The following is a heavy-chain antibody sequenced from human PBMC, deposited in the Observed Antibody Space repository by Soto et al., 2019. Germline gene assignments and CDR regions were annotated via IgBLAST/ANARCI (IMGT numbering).Heavy chain of an antibody. CDR3: EHKGGRGAVMDV. CDR1: GFSLSSSGVG. V-gene: IGHV2-5*02. CDR2: IYLDGEK. J-gene: IGHJ6*02. Sequence: QITLKESGPTLVKPTQTLTLTCIFSGFSLSSSGVGVGWIRQPPGKALEWLALIYLDGEKRYSPSLKTRLTITKNTSTNEVVLTMTNMDPVDTGTYSCEHKGGRGAVMDVRGQGTTVTVSS. D-gene: IGHD3-10*01.